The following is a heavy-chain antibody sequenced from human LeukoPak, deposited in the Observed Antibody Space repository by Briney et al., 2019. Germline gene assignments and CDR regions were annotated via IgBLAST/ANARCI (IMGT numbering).Heavy chain of an antibody. CDR1: GFTFSSYG. Sequence: GGSLRLSCAASGFTFSSYGMSWVRQAPGKGLEWVSAISGSGGSTYYADSVKGRFTISRDNSKNTLYLQMNSLRAEDTAIYYCAKGGSRGSSGWLYWYFDLWGRGTLVTVSS. D-gene: IGHD6-19*01. CDR2: ISGSGGST. V-gene: IGHV3-23*01. CDR3: AKGGSRGSSGWLYWYFDL. J-gene: IGHJ2*01.